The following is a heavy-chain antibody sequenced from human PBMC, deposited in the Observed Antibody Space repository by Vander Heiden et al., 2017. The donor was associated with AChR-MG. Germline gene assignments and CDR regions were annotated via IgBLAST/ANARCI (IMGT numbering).Heavy chain of an antibody. Sequence: EVQLVESGGGLVKPGGSLRLPCAASGFTFSSYGMNVVRQAPGKGLEWVSSISSSSSYIYYADSVKGRVTISRDNAKNSLFLQMNSLRAEDTAVYYCARWSRWYSVDMAFDIWGQGTKVTVSS. CDR1: GFTFSSYG. CDR2: ISSSSSYI. J-gene: IGHJ3*02. D-gene: IGHD6-19*01. CDR3: ARWSRWYSVDMAFDI. V-gene: IGHV3-21*01.